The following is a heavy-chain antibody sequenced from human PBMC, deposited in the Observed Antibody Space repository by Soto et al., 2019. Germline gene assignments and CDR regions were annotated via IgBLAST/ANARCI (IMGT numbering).Heavy chain of an antibody. V-gene: IGHV4-34*01. J-gene: IGHJ5*02. CDR3: ARGGWFDP. Sequence: PSETLSLTCAVYGGSFSGYYWSWIRQPPGKGLEWIGEINHSGSTNYNPSLKSRVTISVDTSKNQFSLKLSSVTAADTAVYYCARGGWFDPWGQGTLVTVSS. CDR2: INHSGST. CDR1: GGSFSGYY.